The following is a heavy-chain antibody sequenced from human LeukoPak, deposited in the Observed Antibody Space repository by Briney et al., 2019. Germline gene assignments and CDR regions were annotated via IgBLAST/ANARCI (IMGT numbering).Heavy chain of an antibody. Sequence: SETLSLTCSVSGVSIDSYHWSWIRQPPGKGLEWIGYFYYTGSTNYSPSFEGRVTISEDTSKNQISLRLTSVTAADTAVYYCAGRTAATTRPFNYWGQGTLVTVSS. D-gene: IGHD2-21*02. J-gene: IGHJ4*02. CDR3: AGRTAATTRPFNY. CDR1: GVSIDSYH. CDR2: FYYTGST. V-gene: IGHV4-59*01.